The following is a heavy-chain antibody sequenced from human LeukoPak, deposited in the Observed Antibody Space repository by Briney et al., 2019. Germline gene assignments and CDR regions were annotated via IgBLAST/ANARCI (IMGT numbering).Heavy chain of an antibody. CDR3: AKAGNSALRLGELSLHGSWVSYWYFDL. CDR2: ISGSGGST. Sequence: GGSLRLSCAASGFTFSSYAMSWVRQAPGKGLEWVSAISGSGGSTYYADSVKGRFTISRGNSKNTLYLQMNSLRAEDTAVYYCAKAGNSALRLGELSLHGSWVSYWYFDLWGRGTLVTVSS. V-gene: IGHV3-23*01. D-gene: IGHD3-16*02. CDR1: GFTFSSYA. J-gene: IGHJ2*01.